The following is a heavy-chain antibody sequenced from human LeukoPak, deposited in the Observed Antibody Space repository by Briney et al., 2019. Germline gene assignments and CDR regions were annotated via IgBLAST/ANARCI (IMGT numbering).Heavy chain of an antibody. CDR1: GGSISSYY. CDR2: IYYSGST. Sequence: SETLSLTCTVSGGSISSYYWSWIRQPPGKGLEWIGYIYYSGSTNYNPSLKSRVTISVDTSKNQFPLKLSSVTAADTAVYYCARQGGSSGWYEGDYFDYWGQGTLVTVSS. CDR3: ARQGGSSGWYEGDYFDY. V-gene: IGHV4-59*08. J-gene: IGHJ4*02. D-gene: IGHD6-19*01.